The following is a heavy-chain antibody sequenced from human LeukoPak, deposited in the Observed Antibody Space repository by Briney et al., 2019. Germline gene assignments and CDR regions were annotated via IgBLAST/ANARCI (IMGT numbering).Heavy chain of an antibody. D-gene: IGHD2-2*01. CDR1: GYTFTSYD. CDR3: ARVDVVPAAIGPYGMDV. Sequence: ASVKVSCKASGYTFTSYDINWVRQATGQGLEWMGWMNPNSGNTGYAQKFQGRVTMTRNTSISTAYMELSSLRSEDTAVYYCARVDVVPAAIGPYGMDVWGQGTTVTVSS. CDR2: MNPNSGNT. V-gene: IGHV1-8*01. J-gene: IGHJ6*02.